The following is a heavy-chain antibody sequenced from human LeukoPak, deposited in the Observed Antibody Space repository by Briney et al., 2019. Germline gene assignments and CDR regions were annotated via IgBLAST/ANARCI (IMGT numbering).Heavy chain of an antibody. Sequence: SETVSLTCAVYGGSFSGYYWSWIRQPPGKGLEWIGEINHSGSTNYNPSLKSRVTISVDTSKNQFSLKLSSVTAADTAVYYCARTTYYYDSSGWIFDYWGQGTLVTVSS. V-gene: IGHV4-34*01. J-gene: IGHJ4*02. D-gene: IGHD3-22*01. CDR2: INHSGST. CDR3: ARTTYYYDSSGWIFDY. CDR1: GGSFSGYY.